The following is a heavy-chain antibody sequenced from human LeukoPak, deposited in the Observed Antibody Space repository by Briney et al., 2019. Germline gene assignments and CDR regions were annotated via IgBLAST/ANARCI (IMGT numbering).Heavy chain of an antibody. CDR1: GFTFTNYA. CDR2: ISVDNGNT. Sequence: ASVKVSCKASGFTFTNYAISWVRQAPGRGLEWLAWISVDNGNTNYIRNLQGRVTLTTGTSTSTAYMELRNLRSDDTAVYYCARHSWARAYDIDHWGQGTLVTVSS. D-gene: IGHD5-12*01. CDR3: ARHSWARAYDIDH. J-gene: IGHJ5*02. V-gene: IGHV1-18*01.